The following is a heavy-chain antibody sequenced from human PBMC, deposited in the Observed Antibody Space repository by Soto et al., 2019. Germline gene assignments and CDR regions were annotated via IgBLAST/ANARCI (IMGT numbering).Heavy chain of an antibody. D-gene: IGHD1-26*01. CDR3: AKHGRVAEFDS. CDR2: IYPVDSDT. CDR1: GYSFTSYW. V-gene: IGHV5-51*01. J-gene: IGHJ4*02. Sequence: GESLKISCKGSGYSFTSYWIGWVRQMPGKGLEWMAIIYPVDSDTRYSPPFQGQVTISVDKSISTAYLKWSSLKASDTAMYYCAKHGRVAEFDSWGQGTLVTVSS.